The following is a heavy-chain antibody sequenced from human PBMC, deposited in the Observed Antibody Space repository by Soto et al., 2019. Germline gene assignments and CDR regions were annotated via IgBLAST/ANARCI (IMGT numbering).Heavy chain of an antibody. CDR2: IYYSGST. CDR1: GGSISSGGYY. D-gene: IGHD3-10*02. J-gene: IGHJ5*02. V-gene: IGHV4-31*03. CDR3: ARVVDLTYYYRRGGWFDP. Sequence: SETLSLTCTVSGGSISSGGYYWSWIRQHPGKGLEWIGYIYYSGSTYYNPSLKSRVTISVDTSKNQFSLKLSSVTAADTAVYYCARVVDLTYYYRRGGWFDPWGQGTLVTVSS.